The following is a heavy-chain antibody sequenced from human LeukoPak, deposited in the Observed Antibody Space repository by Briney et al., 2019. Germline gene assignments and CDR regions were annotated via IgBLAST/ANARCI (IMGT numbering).Heavy chain of an antibody. CDR3: ARDFGFSPSSGYSFDY. CDR1: GFTFSRYG. CDR2: IWYDGSNR. V-gene: IGHV3-33*01. D-gene: IGHD3-22*01. Sequence: GGSLRLSCAASGFTFSRYGMHWVRQAPGKGLEWVAVIWYDGSNRQYVDSVKGRFTISRDNSKNTLYLQMNSLRADDTAVYYCARDFGFSPSSGYSFDYWGQGPLVTVSS. J-gene: IGHJ4*02.